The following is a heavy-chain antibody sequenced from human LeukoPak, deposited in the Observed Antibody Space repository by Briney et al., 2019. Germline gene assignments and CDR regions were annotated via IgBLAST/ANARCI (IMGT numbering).Heavy chain of an antibody. CDR1: GYNFTSYW. D-gene: IGHD3-22*01. CDR3: AIHISGPRAY. V-gene: IGHV5-51*01. CDR2: IYPGDSDT. J-gene: IGHJ4*02. Sequence: GESLKTPCKGSGYNFTSYWHGWVRQIPGKGLGWMAIIYPGDSDTRYSPLLQGPVTISPDQSLRPAYLQWSSLKASDTAMYYCAIHISGPRAYWGQGTLVTVSS.